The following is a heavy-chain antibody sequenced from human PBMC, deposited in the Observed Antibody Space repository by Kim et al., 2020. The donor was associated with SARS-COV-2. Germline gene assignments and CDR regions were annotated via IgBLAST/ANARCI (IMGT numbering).Heavy chain of an antibody. CDR3: AKVNILTGYYRGEPNWFDP. J-gene: IGHJ5*02. V-gene: IGHV1-18*01. D-gene: IGHD3-9*01. CDR2: ISAYNGNT. CDR1: GYTFTSYG. Sequence: ASVKVSCKASGYTFTSYGISWVRQAPGQGLEWMGWISAYNGNTNYAQKLQGRVTMTTDTSTSTAYMVLRSLRSDDTDVYYCAKVNILTGYYRGEPNWFDPWGQGTLVTVSS.